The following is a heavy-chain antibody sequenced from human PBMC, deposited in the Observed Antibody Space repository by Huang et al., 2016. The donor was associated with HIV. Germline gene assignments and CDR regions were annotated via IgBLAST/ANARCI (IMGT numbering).Heavy chain of an antibody. Sequence: QGQLVESGGGVVQPGRSLRLSCAASGLSFTSYDMQWVRQVPGKGLEWVSCVSNDGNEKYDADSVKGRFTISRDNFKNTLYLQMNSLRTGDTAVYFCLPAGHVSHYYYMDVWGKGTTVIVSS. CDR1: GLSFTSYD. CDR3: LPAGHVSHYYYMDV. J-gene: IGHJ6*03. CDR2: VSNDGNEK. V-gene: IGHV3-30*03.